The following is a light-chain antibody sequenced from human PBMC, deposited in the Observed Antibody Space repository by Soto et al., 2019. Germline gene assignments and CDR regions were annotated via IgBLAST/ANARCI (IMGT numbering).Light chain of an antibody. CDR1: SSDIGRYNY. J-gene: IGLJ1*01. CDR2: EVS. Sequence: QSALTQPASVSGSPGQSVTISCTGTSSDIGRYNYVSWYQQHPGKAPKLMIYEVSNRPSGVSNRFSGSKSGNTASLTISGLQAEDEADYYCSSFASTRSYVFGTGTKLTVL. CDR3: SSFASTRSYV. V-gene: IGLV2-14*03.